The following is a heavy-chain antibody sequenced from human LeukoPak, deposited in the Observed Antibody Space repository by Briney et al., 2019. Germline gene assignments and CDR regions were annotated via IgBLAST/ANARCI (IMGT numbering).Heavy chain of an antibody. CDR2: IKQDGSEK. V-gene: IGHV3-7*01. CDR3: AGGSGWSFDY. CDR1: GITFSSYA. D-gene: IGHD6-19*01. Sequence: GGSLRLSCAASGITFSSYAMSWVRQAPGKGLEWVANIKQDGSEKYYVDSVKGRFTISRDNAKNSLYLQMNSLRAEDTAVYYCAGGSGWSFDYWGQGTLVTVSS. J-gene: IGHJ4*02.